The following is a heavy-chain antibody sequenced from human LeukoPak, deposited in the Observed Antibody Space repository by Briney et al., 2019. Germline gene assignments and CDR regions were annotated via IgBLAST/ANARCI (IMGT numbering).Heavy chain of an antibody. J-gene: IGHJ4*02. Sequence: GGSLRLSCAASGFTFSSYSMNWVRQAPGKGLEWVSYISSSSSTIYYAGSVRGRFTVSRDNAKNSLYLQMNSLRAEDTALYYCARGGFGYVYFDYWGQGSLVTVSS. V-gene: IGHV3-48*01. D-gene: IGHD2-8*01. CDR3: ARGGFGYVYFDY. CDR2: ISSSSSTI. CDR1: GFTFSSYS.